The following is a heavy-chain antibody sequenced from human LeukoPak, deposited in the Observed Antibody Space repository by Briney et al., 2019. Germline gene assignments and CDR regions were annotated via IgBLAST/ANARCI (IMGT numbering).Heavy chain of an antibody. D-gene: IGHD6-19*01. V-gene: IGHV1-2*02. Sequence: ASVKVSCKASGGTFSSYAISWVRQAPGQGLEWMGWINPNSGGTNYAQKFQGRVTMTRDTSISTAYMELSRLRSDDTAVYYCARGQGAYSSGWYAQPDYYYGMDVWGQGTTVTVSS. CDR1: GGTFSSYA. CDR3: ARGQGAYSSGWYAQPDYYYGMDV. CDR2: INPNSGGT. J-gene: IGHJ6*02.